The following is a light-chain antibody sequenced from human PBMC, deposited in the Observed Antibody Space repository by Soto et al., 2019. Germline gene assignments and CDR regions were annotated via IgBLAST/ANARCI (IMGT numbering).Light chain of an antibody. J-gene: IGKJ1*01. CDR2: VAS. Sequence: EIVLTPSPGTLSLSPGERATLSCRASQSVSSSYLDWYQQKPGQAPRLIIYVASSRATGIPDRFSGSGSGTDFTLTISRLESDDFSVYYCQQYGSSHWTFGQGTKVEIK. CDR1: QSVSSSY. CDR3: QQYGSSHWT. V-gene: IGKV3-20*01.